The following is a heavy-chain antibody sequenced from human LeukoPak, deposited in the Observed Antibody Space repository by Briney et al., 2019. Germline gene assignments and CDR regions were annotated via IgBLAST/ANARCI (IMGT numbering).Heavy chain of an antibody. V-gene: IGHV3-74*01. Sequence: PXGXLRLSXAASGFIFSGYWMHWVRQAPGKGLVWLSRIKNDGSITIYADSVKGRFTISRDNAKNTLYLQMNSLRVEDTAVYYCTKSDWFDPWGQGTXVXXSS. CDR3: TKSDWFDP. D-gene: IGHD3-3*01. CDR1: GFIFSGYW. CDR2: IKNDGSIT. J-gene: IGHJ5*02.